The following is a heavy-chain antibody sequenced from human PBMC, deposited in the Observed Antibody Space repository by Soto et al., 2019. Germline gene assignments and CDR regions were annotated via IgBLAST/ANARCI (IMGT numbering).Heavy chain of an antibody. V-gene: IGHV3-30-3*01. CDR2: KSSDGTNE. Sequence: GVTRRLSCAAWRCTFSSYAINWFRQGQRKGREWVALKSSDGTNEHYADSVRGRFNASGDNSRNSLHFKRNNQRTEGTSVDDDARCGYLSGWYCYFDFWGRGTMVPVSS. CDR3: ARCGYLSGWYCYFDF. CDR1: RCTFSSYA. J-gene: IGHJ4*02. D-gene: IGHD6-19*01.